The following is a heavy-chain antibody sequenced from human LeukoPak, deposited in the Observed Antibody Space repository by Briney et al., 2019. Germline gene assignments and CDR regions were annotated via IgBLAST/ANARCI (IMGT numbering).Heavy chain of an antibody. D-gene: IGHD1-26*01. V-gene: IGHV3-23*01. CDR3: ARDGGGNYYPRFDY. CDR2: ILGSGDST. J-gene: IGHJ4*02. CDR1: GFTFSTYA. Sequence: GGSLRLSCAASGFTFSTYAMSWVRQAPGKGLEWVSLILGSGDSTYYGDSVKGRFTISRDNAKSSLYLHMNSLRAEDTAVYYCARDGGGNYYPRFDYWGQGTLVTVSS.